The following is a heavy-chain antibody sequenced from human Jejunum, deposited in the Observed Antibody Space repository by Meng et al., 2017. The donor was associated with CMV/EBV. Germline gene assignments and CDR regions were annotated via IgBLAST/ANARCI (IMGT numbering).Heavy chain of an antibody. CDR2: IYPDDSDT. CDR1: FSTYW. Sequence: FSTYWIGWVRQLPGKGLESMGIIYPDDSDTRYSPSFQGQVTISADKSISTAYLQWTSLKASDTAMYYCVRLSGEGYSLDNYGMDVWGQGTTVTVSS. CDR3: VRLSGEGYSLDNYGMDV. V-gene: IGHV5-51*01. D-gene: IGHD1-1*01. J-gene: IGHJ6*02.